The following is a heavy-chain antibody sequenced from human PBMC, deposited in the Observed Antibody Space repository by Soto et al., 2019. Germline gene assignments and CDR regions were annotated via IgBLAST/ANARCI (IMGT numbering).Heavy chain of an antibody. J-gene: IGHJ4*02. CDR1: GGTFSSYA. CDR3: AGRTPTVTCCGSFDY. V-gene: IGHV1-69*01. CDR2: IIPIFGTA. D-gene: IGHD4-17*01. Sequence: QVQLVQSGAEVKKPGSSVKVSCKASGGTFSSYAISWVRQAPGQGLEWMGGIIPIFGTANYAQKFQGRVTITADESTSTAYMELSSLRSEHTAVYYCAGRTPTVTCCGSFDYWGQGTLVTVSS.